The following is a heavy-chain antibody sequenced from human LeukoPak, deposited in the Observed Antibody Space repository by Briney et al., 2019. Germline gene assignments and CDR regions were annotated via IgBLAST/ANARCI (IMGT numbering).Heavy chain of an antibody. D-gene: IGHD6-19*01. V-gene: IGHV1-69*01. CDR1: GGTFSSYA. J-gene: IGHJ6*03. Sequence: ASVKVSCKASGGTFSSYAISWVRQAPGQGLEWMGGIIPIFGTANYAQKFQGRVTITADESTSTAYMELSSLRSEDTAVYYCARAVRAVGYYYYYMDVWGKGTTVTISS. CDR2: IIPIFGTA. CDR3: ARAVRAVGYYYYYMDV.